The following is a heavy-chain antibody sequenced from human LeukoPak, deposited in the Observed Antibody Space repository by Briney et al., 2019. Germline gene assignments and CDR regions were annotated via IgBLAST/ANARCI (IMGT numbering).Heavy chain of an antibody. J-gene: IGHJ4*02. CDR2: IVVGSGNT. Sequence: SVKVSCKASGFTFTSSAVQWVRQARGQRLEWIGWIVVGSGNTNYAQKFQERVTITRDMSTSTAYMELSSLRSEDTAVYYCAAKQTETSEFDYWGQGTLVTVSS. CDR3: AAKQTETSEFDY. D-gene: IGHD1-14*01. CDR1: GFTFTSSA. V-gene: IGHV1-58*01.